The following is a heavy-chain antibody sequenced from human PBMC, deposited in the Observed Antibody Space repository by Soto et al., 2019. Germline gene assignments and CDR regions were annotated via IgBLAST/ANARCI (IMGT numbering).Heavy chain of an antibody. V-gene: IGHV1-18*04. J-gene: IGHJ4*02. CDR1: GYSFTSYG. Sequence: AAVKVSCKASGYSFTSYGISWVRQAPGQGPEWMGWISGHNGNTNHPQSLQGRVTMTTDTSRNTAYMELRSLRSDDTAVYYCVRHGFCIYDDSFYYYFDYWGQGTLVTVSS. D-gene: IGHD3-16*01. CDR3: VRHGFCIYDDSFYYYFDY. CDR2: ISGHNGNT.